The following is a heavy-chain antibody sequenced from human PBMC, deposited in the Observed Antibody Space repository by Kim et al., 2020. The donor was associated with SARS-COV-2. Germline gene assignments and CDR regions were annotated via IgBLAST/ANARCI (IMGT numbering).Heavy chain of an antibody. Sequence: ASVKVSCMASGYFFSTYDINWVRQASGQGLEWLGWVNPSSGNTGYAQKFQGRVTVTRDNSIRTAYLELSNLRSEDTAVYYCARTTSGWPNWFDSWGQGTL. CDR2: VNPSSGNT. CDR1: GYFFSTYD. V-gene: IGHV1-8*02. CDR3: ARTTSGWPNWFDS. D-gene: IGHD6-19*01. J-gene: IGHJ5*01.